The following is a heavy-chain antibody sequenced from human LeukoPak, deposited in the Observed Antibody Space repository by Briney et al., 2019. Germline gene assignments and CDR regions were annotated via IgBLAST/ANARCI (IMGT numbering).Heavy chain of an antibody. J-gene: IGHJ5*02. V-gene: IGHV1-24*01. CDR3: ATGRSYCSGGSCYNWFDP. CDR1: GYTLTELS. D-gene: IGHD2-15*01. CDR2: FDPEDGET. Sequence: ASVKVSCKVSGYTLTELSMHWVRQAPGKGLEWMGGFDPEDGETIYAQKFQGRVTMTEDTSTDTAYMELSSLRSEDTAVYYCATGRSYCSGGSCYNWFDPWGQGTPVTVSS.